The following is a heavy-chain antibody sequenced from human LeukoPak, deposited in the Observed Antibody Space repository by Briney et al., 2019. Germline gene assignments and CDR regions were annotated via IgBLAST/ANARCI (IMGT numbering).Heavy chain of an antibody. CDR2: RSGSNTI. Sequence: AGGSLRLSCAASGRTLSGCSVNWVCQAPGKGLEWVSYRSGSNTIYYSDSVKGRFTISRDNAKNSLFLQMNSLRDEDTAVYYCVSTGGYSYGPFEYWGQGPLVPVPS. CDR3: VSTGGYSYGPFEY. D-gene: IGHD5-18*01. J-gene: IGHJ4*02. V-gene: IGHV3-48*02. CDR1: GRTLSGCS.